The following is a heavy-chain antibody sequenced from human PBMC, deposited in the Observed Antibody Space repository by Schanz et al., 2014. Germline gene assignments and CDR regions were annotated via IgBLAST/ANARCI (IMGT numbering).Heavy chain of an antibody. CDR1: GYTFTSYG. CDR2: MNPNSGNP. D-gene: IGHD2-2*01. V-gene: IGHV1-18*01. Sequence: QVQLVQSGAEVKKPGASVKVSCKASGYTFTSYGINWVRQAPGQGLEWLGWMNPNSGNPGFAQKFRGRVTMTTDTSTGTAYMELRSLRSDDTAVYFCARDRRRYCSTASCLHDNWFDPWGQGTLVIVSS. CDR3: ARDRRRYCSTASCLHDNWFDP. J-gene: IGHJ5*02.